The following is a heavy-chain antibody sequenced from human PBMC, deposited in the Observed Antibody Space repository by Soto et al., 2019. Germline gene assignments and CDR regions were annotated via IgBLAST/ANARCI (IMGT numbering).Heavy chain of an antibody. CDR3: AKGFSYSGIDY. V-gene: IGHV3-30*18. CDR1: GFTFSTYG. CDR2: ISYDGSNK. J-gene: IGHJ4*02. Sequence: QVQLVESGGGVVQPGRSLRLSCAASGFTFSTYGMHWVRQAPGKGLEWVAVISYDGSNKYYADSVKGRFTISRDNSKNPLYLQMSSLRAEDTAGFYWAKGFSYSGIDYWGQGTLVTVSS. D-gene: IGHD5-18*01.